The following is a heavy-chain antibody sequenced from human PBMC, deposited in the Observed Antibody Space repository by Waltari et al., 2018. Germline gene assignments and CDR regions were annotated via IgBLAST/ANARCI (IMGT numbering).Heavy chain of an antibody. J-gene: IGHJ4*02. Sequence: QVQLVQSGAEVKKPGASVKVSCKASGYTFTGYYMHWVRQAPGQGLEWMGRIKPNSGGTNYAQKFQGRVTMTRDTSISTAYMELSRLRSDDTAVYYCARDYYDSSGDHFDYWGQGTLVTVSS. CDR3: ARDYYDSSGDHFDY. V-gene: IGHV1-2*06. CDR1: GYTFTGYY. D-gene: IGHD3-22*01. CDR2: IKPNSGGT.